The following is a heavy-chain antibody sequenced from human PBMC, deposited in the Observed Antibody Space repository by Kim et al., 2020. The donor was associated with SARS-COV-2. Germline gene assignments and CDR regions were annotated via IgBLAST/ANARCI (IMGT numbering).Heavy chain of an antibody. J-gene: IGHJ5*02. Sequence: ASVKVSCKASGYTFTSYDINWVRQATGQGLEWMGWMNPNSGNTGYAQKFQGRVTMTRNTSISTAYMELSSLKSEDTAVYYCARKGGYSSGWYLEHNWFDPWGQGTLVTVSS. CDR1: GYTFTSYD. D-gene: IGHD6-19*01. CDR2: MNPNSGNT. V-gene: IGHV1-8*01. CDR3: ARKGGYSSGWYLEHNWFDP.